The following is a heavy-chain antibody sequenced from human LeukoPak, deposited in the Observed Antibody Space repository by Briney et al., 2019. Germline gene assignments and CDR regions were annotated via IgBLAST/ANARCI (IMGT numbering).Heavy chain of an antibody. CDR3: ARGPTVKYFDY. J-gene: IGHJ4*02. CDR1: GGAIRSHY. V-gene: IGHV4-4*07. D-gene: IGHD4-11*01. Sequence: SETLSLTCTVSGGAIRSHYWNWIRQPAGKGLEWIGRIYSSGYTNDNPFLKSRITMSVDMSKNQFSLRLNSVTAADTAVYYCARGPTVKYFDYWGQGTLVAVSS. CDR2: IYSSGYT.